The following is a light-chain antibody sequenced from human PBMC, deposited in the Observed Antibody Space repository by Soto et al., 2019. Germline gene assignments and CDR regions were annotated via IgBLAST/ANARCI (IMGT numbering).Light chain of an antibody. J-gene: IGKJ2*01. V-gene: IGKV3-15*01. CDR3: QQYNKWPQFT. Sequence: EIVMTQSPSTLSVTPGERATLSCRASQSVSSDLAWYHQKPGQAPRLLIYGASTRATGIPARFSGSASGTEFTLTIHSLQSEDFAVYYCQQYNKWPQFTFGQGTKVDI. CDR2: GAS. CDR1: QSVSSD.